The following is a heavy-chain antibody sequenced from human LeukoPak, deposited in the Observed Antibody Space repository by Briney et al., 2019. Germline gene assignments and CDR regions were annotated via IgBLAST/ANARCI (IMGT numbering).Heavy chain of an antibody. J-gene: IGHJ4*02. CDR2: IWYDGSNK. V-gene: IGHV3-33*06. CDR3: AKRDGDYENYFDY. D-gene: IGHD4-17*01. Sequence: PGGSLRLSCAASGFTFSSYAMSWVRQAPGKGLEWVAVIWYDGSNKYYADSVKGRFAISRDNSKNTLYLQMNSLRAEDTAVYYCAKRDGDYENYFDYWGQGTLVTVSS. CDR1: GFTFSSYA.